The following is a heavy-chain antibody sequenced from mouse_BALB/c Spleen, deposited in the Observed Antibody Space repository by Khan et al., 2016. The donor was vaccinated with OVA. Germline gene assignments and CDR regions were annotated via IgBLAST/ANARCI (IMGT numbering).Heavy chain of an antibody. CDR2: IRLKSDNYAT. D-gene: IGHD3-1*01. CDR1: GFAFSRYW. J-gene: IGHJ4*01. CDR3: ADGLLDY. Sequence: EVKLEESGGGLAQPSGSMNLSCVTSGFAFSRYWMSWIRQSPEKGLEWIAEIRLKSDNYATHYAESVKGRFTISRNDSKGRLYLQMNTLRAEDTGSYYCADGLLDYWGQGTSVTVSS. V-gene: IGHV6-3*02.